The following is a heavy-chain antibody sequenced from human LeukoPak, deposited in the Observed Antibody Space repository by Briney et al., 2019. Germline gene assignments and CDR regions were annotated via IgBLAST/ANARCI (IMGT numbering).Heavy chain of an antibody. CDR2: IKQDGSEK. CDR3: ARDTYYYDSSGSVDY. D-gene: IGHD3-22*01. J-gene: IGHJ4*02. Sequence: GGSLRLSCAASGFTFSSYWMSWVRQAPGKGLEWVANIKQDGSEKYYVDSVKGRFTISRDNAKNSLYLQMNSLRAEDTAVYYCARDTYYYDSSGSVDYWGQGTLVTVSS. CDR1: GFTFSSYW. V-gene: IGHV3-7*01.